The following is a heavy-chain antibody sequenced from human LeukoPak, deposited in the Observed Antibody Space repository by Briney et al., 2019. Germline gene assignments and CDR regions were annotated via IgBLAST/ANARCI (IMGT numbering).Heavy chain of an antibody. D-gene: IGHD3-9*01. J-gene: IGHJ4*02. Sequence: PGGSLRLSCTASGFTVSSSYMSWVRKAQRQGLERVSVIDSGGSTNYEDSAKGRFTISRDNSKNTLYLQMNSLRAEDTAVYYCAREGRHYDILTGYYNVAFFDYWGQGTLVTVSS. CDR1: GFTVSSSY. CDR2: IDSGGST. V-gene: IGHV3-53*01. CDR3: AREGRHYDILTGYYNVAFFDY.